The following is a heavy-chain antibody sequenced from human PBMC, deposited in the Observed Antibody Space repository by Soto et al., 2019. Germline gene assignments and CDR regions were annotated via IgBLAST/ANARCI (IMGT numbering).Heavy chain of an antibody. Sequence: GGSLRLSCAASGFTFSSYSMNWVRQAPGKGLEWVSSISSSSSYIYYADSVKGRFTISRDNAKNSLYLQMNSLRAEDTAVYYCARDPGDGYNLDYWGQGTLVTVSS. J-gene: IGHJ4*02. CDR1: GFTFSSYS. D-gene: IGHD5-12*01. CDR3: ARDPGDGYNLDY. V-gene: IGHV3-21*01. CDR2: ISSSSSYI.